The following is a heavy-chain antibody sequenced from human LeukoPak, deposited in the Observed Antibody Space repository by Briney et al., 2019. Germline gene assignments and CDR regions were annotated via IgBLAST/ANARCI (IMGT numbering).Heavy chain of an antibody. CDR3: AMKSYGDYYYGMDV. J-gene: IGHJ6*02. D-gene: IGHD4-17*01. Sequence: GGSLRLSCAASGFTFSSYSMNWVRQAPGKGLEWVSAITRSSSYIYYADSVKGRFTISRDNSKNTLYLRMNSLRAEDTAVYCCAMKSYGDYYYGMDVWGQGTTVTVSS. V-gene: IGHV3-21*04. CDR1: GFTFSSYS. CDR2: ITRSSSYI.